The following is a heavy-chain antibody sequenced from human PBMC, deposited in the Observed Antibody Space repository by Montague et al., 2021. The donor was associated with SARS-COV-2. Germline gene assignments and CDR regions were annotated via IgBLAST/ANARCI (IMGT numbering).Heavy chain of an antibody. CDR2: PYRGSS. J-gene: IGHJ4*02. Sequence: SETLSLTCSVSTFSIINFYWCWIRQPPARGLEWIGYPYRGSSHYXPSLKTLVNISVDTTETQISLTLASVTAADTAVYYCARFSGSYYGIGYWGQGARVTVSS. CDR3: ARFSGSYYGIGY. CDR1: TFSIINFY. D-gene: IGHD1-26*01. V-gene: IGHV4-59*01.